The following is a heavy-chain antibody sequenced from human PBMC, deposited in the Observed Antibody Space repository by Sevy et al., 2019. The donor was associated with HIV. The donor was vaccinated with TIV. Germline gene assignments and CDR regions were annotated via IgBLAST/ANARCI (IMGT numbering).Heavy chain of an antibody. Sequence: GGSLRLSCAASGFTFSSYSMNWVRQAPGKGLEWVSYISSSSSTIYYANSVKGRFTISRDNAKNSLYLQMNSLRDEDRAVYYCGLNIAVAGPSYYYYYMDVWGKGTTVTVSS. J-gene: IGHJ6*03. CDR3: GLNIAVAGPSYYYYYMDV. D-gene: IGHD6-19*01. CDR2: ISSSSSTI. CDR1: GFTFSSYS. V-gene: IGHV3-48*02.